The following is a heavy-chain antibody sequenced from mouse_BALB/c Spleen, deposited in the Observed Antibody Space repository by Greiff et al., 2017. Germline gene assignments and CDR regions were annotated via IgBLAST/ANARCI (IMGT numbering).Heavy chain of an antibody. D-gene: IGHD2-14*01. CDR1: GDSITSGY. Sequence: EVKLQKSGPSLVKPSQTLSLTCSVTGDSITSGYWNWIRKFPGNKLEYMGYISYSGSTYYNPSLKSRISITRDTSKNQYYLQLNSVTTEDTATYYCAREGYYRYDEGAWFAYWGQGTLVTVSA. CDR2: ISYSGST. CDR3: AREGYYRYDEGAWFAY. J-gene: IGHJ3*01. V-gene: IGHV3-8*02.